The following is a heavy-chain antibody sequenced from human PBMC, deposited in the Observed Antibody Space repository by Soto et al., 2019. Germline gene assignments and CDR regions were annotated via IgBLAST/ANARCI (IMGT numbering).Heavy chain of an antibody. CDR1: GFTFSSYW. J-gene: IGHJ6*02. V-gene: IGHV3-7*05. D-gene: IGHD4-17*01. Sequence: GGSLRLSCAASGFTFSSYWMSWVRQAPGKGLEWVANIKQDGSEKYYVDSVKGRFTISRDNAKNSLYLQMNSLRAEDTAVYYCARDPMTTVTTLFGDDYYYYGMDVWGQGTTVTVSS. CDR3: ARDPMTTVTTLFGDDYYYYGMDV. CDR2: IKQDGSEK.